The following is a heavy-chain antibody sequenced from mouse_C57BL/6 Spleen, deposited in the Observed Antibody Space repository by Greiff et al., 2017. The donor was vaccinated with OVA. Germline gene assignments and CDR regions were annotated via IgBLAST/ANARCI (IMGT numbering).Heavy chain of an antibody. CDR3: ARRGYSSYAMDY. D-gene: IGHD2-12*01. CDR1: GYTFTSYW. Sequence: VQLQQPGAELVMPGASVKLSCKASGYTFTSYWMHWVKQRPGQGLEWIGEIDPSDSYTNYNQKFKGKSTLTVDKSSSTAYMQLSSLTSEDSAVYYCARRGYSSYAMDYWGQGTSVTVSS. J-gene: IGHJ4*01. CDR2: IDPSDSYT. V-gene: IGHV1-69*01.